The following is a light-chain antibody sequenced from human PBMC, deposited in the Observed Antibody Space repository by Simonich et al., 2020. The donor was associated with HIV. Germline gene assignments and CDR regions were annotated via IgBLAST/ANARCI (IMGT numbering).Light chain of an antibody. J-gene: IGKJ1*01. CDR3: QQYYSTPRT. V-gene: IGKV4-1*01. CDR1: QSVLYNSNNKNY. Sequence: DIVMTPSPDSLAVSLGERATINCKSSQSVLYNSNNKNYLVWYQQKPGQPPKLLIYWASTRESGVPDRFSGSGSGTDFTLTISSLQAEDVAVYYCQQYYSTPRTFGQGTKVEIK. CDR2: WAS.